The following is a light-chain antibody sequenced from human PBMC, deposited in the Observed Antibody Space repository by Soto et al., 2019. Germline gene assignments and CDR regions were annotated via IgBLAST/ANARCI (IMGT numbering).Light chain of an antibody. J-gene: IGKJ3*01. CDR3: QQYYSYPIT. V-gene: IGKV1-8*01. CDR2: AAS. Sequence: AIRMTQSPSSLSASTGDRVTITCRASQGISSYLAWYQQKPGKAPKLLIYAASTLQSGVPSRFSGSGSGTDFTLTISSLRSEDFATYYCQQYYSYPITFGPGTKVDIK. CDR1: QGISSY.